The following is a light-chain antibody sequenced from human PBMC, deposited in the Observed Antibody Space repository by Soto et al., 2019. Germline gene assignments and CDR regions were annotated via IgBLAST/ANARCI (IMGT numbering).Light chain of an antibody. CDR1: NSDVGGYNF. J-gene: IGLJ3*02. CDR2: AVS. V-gene: IGLV2-11*01. CDR3: CSYTGSDIWV. Sequence: QSALTQPRSVSGSPGQSVTISCTGTNSDVGGYNFVSWYQQLPGKAPKLMISAVSQRPSGVPDRFSGSKSGNAASLTISGLQDDDEADYFCCSYTGSDIWVFGGGTKLTVL.